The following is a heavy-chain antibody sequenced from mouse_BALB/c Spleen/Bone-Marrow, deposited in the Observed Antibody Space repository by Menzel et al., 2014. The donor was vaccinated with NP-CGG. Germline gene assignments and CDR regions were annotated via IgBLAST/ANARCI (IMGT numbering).Heavy chain of an antibody. CDR2: ISSGSSTI. J-gene: IGHJ4*01. CDR1: GFTFSSFG. V-gene: IGHV5-17*02. Sequence: EVQRVESGGGLVQPGGSRKLSCAASGFTFSSFGMHWVRQAPEKGLEWVAYISSGSSTIYYADTVKGRFTISRDNPKNTLFLQMTSLRSEDTAMYYCARDEDYAMDYWGHGTSVTVSS. CDR3: ARDEDYAMDY.